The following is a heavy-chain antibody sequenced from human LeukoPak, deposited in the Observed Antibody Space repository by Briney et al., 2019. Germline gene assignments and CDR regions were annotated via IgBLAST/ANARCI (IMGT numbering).Heavy chain of an antibody. J-gene: IGHJ3*02. CDR3: ARDSEHSSSFAFDI. CDR1: EFTFSSYE. D-gene: IGHD6-13*01. Sequence: PGGSLRLSCEASEFTFSSYEKNWVRQAPGKGLEWVANINQDGSEKHYVDYVKGRFTISRDNAKNSLYLQMNSLRAEDMAMYYCARDSEHSSSFAFDIWGQGTMVTVSS. V-gene: IGHV3-7*01. CDR2: INQDGSEK.